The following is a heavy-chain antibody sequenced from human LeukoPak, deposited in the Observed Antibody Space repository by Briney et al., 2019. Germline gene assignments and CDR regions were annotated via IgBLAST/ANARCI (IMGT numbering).Heavy chain of an antibody. V-gene: IGHV4-59*01. CDR1: DGSINSYY. Sequence: SETLSLTCSVSDGSINSYYWNWIRRPPGKGLEWIGYIYYSGNTNYSPSLKSRVTMSVDTSKNLFSLKVSSVTAADTAVYYCARGRSNYYGMASGAKGPRSPSP. CDR3: ARGRSNYYGMAS. J-gene: IGHJ6*02. D-gene: IGHD1-26*01. CDR2: IYYSGNT.